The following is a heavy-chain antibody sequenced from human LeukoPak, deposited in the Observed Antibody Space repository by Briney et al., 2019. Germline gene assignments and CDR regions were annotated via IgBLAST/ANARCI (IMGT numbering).Heavy chain of an antibody. V-gene: IGHV3-33*06. J-gene: IGHJ4*02. CDR3: AKGAERGFDFSNSLQS. D-gene: IGHD4-11*01. CDR2: VWNDGSDK. Sequence: GGSLRLSCTTSGFTFSHYAMHWVRPAPGKGLERVSVVWNDGSDKYYGDSVKGRFTISRDNSKKTVYLQLSSLRVEDTAVYYCAKGAERGFDFSNSLQSWGQGTLVTVSS. CDR1: GFTFSHYA.